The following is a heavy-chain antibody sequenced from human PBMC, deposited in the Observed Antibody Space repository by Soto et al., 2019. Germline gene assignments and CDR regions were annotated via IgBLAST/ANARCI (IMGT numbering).Heavy chain of an antibody. CDR2: IYSGGST. Sequence: PGGSLRLSCAASGFTVSSNYMSWVRQAPGKGLEWVSVIYSGGSTYYADSVKGRFTISRDNSKNTLYLQMNSLRAEDTAVYYCARDLVYYGSGRYPVYWGQGTLVTVSS. D-gene: IGHD3-10*01. V-gene: IGHV3-66*01. CDR1: GFTVSSNY. J-gene: IGHJ4*02. CDR3: ARDLVYYGSGRYPVY.